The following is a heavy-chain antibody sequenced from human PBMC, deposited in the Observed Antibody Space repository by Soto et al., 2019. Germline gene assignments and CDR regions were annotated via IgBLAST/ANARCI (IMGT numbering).Heavy chain of an antibody. CDR3: ATKSPYYDSR. CDR1: GFTFSSYW. Sequence: GGSLRLSCAASGFTFSSYWMSWVRQAPGKGLEWVANIKQDGSEKYYVDSVKGRFTISRDNAKNSLYLQMNSLRVEDTAMYYCATKSPYYDSRWGQGTLVTVSS. D-gene: IGHD3-22*01. J-gene: IGHJ4*02. CDR2: IKQDGSEK. V-gene: IGHV3-7*01.